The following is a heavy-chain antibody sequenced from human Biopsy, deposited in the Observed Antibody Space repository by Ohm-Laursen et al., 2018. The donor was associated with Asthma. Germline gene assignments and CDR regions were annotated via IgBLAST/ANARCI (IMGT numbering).Heavy chain of an antibody. D-gene: IGHD7-27*01. Sequence: SETLSLTCPVSGGSITSSSYYWGWIRQPPGKGMEWIGSMYHSGSPYYHPSLKSRATISVDTSKKQISLRLSSVTAADTAVYYCARHWDWGSFFDYWGQGTPVTVSS. CDR1: GGSITSSSYY. CDR2: MYHSGSP. CDR3: ARHWDWGSFFDY. J-gene: IGHJ4*02. V-gene: IGHV4-39*01.